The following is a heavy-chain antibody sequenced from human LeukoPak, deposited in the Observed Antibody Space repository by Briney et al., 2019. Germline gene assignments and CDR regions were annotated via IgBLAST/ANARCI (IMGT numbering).Heavy chain of an antibody. V-gene: IGHV4-4*07. CDR3: ARALRPYSTSSYFDL. D-gene: IGHD6-6*01. Sequence: SETLSLTCTVSGDSISNYYWNWIRQPAGKGLEWIGRILTSGSTNYNPSLKSRVSMSLDTSKNQVSLKMTSVTAADTAIYYCARALRPYSTSSYFDLWGLGALVAVSS. J-gene: IGHJ4*02. CDR1: GDSISNYY. CDR2: ILTSGST.